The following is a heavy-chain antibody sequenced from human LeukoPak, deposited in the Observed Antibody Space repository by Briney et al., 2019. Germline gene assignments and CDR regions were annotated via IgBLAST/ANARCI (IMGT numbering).Heavy chain of an antibody. CDR2: INPNSGGT. D-gene: IGHD3-10*01. V-gene: IGHV1-2*02. Sequence: ASVKVSCKASGYTFTGYYMHWVRQAPGQGLEWMGWINPNSGGTNYAQKFQGRVTMTRDTSISTAYMELSRLRSDDTAVYYCTTRYGSGSHLVDYRGQGTLVTVSS. CDR3: TTRYGSGSHLVDY. J-gene: IGHJ4*02. CDR1: GYTFTGYY.